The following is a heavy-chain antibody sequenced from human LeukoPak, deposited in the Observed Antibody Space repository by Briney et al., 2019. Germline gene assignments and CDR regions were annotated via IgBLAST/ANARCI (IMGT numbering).Heavy chain of an antibody. J-gene: IGHJ4*02. Sequence: SETPSLTCSVSGGSVSSYYWSWIRQSPGKGLEWIGNIHNSGRTNYNPSLKSRVTGFVDTSKNQVSLRLSSVTAADTAVYYCARHGTISSESYFDYWGQGALVTVSS. CDR1: GGSVSSYY. CDR2: IHNSGRT. V-gene: IGHV4-59*08. CDR3: ARHGTISSESYFDY. D-gene: IGHD1-14*01.